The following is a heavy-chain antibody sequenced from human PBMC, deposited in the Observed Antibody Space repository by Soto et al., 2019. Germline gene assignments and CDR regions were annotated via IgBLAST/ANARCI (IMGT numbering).Heavy chain of an antibody. CDR2: ISGSGGST. Sequence: EVQLLESGGGLVQPGGSLRLSCAASGFTFSNYAMSWVRQAPGKGLEWVSAISGSGGSTYYADSVKGRFTISRDNSKNTLYLQMNSLRAEDTAVYYCAKDRSTVTTIYWYFDLWGRGTLVTVSS. J-gene: IGHJ2*01. V-gene: IGHV3-23*01. CDR3: AKDRSTVTTIYWYFDL. CDR1: GFTFSNYA. D-gene: IGHD4-17*01.